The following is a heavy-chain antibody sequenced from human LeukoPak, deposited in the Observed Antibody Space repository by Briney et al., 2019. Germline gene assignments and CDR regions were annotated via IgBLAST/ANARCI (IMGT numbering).Heavy chain of an antibody. D-gene: IGHD2-15*01. V-gene: IGHV3-23*01. CDR3: AKASSRGSSRSGGGAFDI. J-gene: IGHJ3*02. CDR1: GRTFSSYG. CDR2: ISGSGGST. Sequence: PGGSLRLSCAASGRTFSSYGMSWVRQAPGKGLEWVSAISGSGGSTYYADSVKGGFTNSRDNSKNPLYLQMHSLRAEDTAVYYCAKASSRGSSRSGGGAFDIWGQGTMVTVSS.